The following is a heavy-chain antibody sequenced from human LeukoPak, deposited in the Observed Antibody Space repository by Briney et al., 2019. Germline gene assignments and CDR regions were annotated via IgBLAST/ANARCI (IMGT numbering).Heavy chain of an antibody. V-gene: IGHV1-18*01. CDR2: ISAYNGNT. D-gene: IGHD1-26*01. J-gene: IGHJ3*02. Sequence: ASVKVSCKASGYTFTSYGISWVRQAPGQGLEWMGWISAYNGNTKYAQKLQGRVTMTTDTSTSTAYMELRSLRSEDTAMYYCARGYMGNYYAFDIWGQGTMVIVSS. CDR3: ARGYMGNYYAFDI. CDR1: GYTFTSYG.